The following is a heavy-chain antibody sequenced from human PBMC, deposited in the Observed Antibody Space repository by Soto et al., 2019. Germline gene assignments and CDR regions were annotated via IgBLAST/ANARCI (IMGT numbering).Heavy chain of an antibody. CDR2: IIPLFGTP. CDR3: ARDYGHDCSGGNCYFYF. CDR1: GDTFNKYA. J-gene: IGHJ4*02. Sequence: QVQLVQSGAEVKKPGSSVKVSCKASGDTFNKYAINWVRQAPGHGLEWMGGIIPLFGTPNYAQKFQGRVTITAAESTSTAPMELRSLRSEDTAMYYCARDYGHDCSGGNCYFYFWGQGTLVTVSS. V-gene: IGHV1-69*01. D-gene: IGHD2-15*01.